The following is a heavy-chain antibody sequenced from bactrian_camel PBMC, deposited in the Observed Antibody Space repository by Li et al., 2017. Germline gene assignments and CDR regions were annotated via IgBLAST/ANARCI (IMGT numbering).Heavy chain of an antibody. V-gene: IGHV3-3*01. CDR2: ILLRGDDT. Sequence: VQLVESGGGSVQAGGSLALSCVAAKLAYSSNCMGWFRQAPGKEREGVAAILLRGDDTAYADSVKDRFTISRDNAAKTVHLQMDSLKPEDTATYYCAAGDVVYPLDQREYNYWGQGTQVTVS. CDR1: KLAYSSNC. CDR3: AAGDVVYPLDQREYNY. J-gene: IGHJ4*01.